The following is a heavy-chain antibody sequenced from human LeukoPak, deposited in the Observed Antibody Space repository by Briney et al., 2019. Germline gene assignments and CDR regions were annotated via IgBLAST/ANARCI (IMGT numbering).Heavy chain of an antibody. J-gene: IGHJ3*02. CDR2: IYYSGSS. V-gene: IGHV4-59*01. CDR1: GGSISSYC. CDR3: ARHKYYDFWSGCYADAFDI. D-gene: IGHD3-3*01. Sequence: PSETLSLTCTVSGGSISSYCWSWIRQPPGKGLEWIGYIYYSGSSNYNPSLKSRVTISVDTSKNQFSLKLSSVTAADTAVYYCARHKYYDFWSGCYADAFDIWGQGTMVTVSS.